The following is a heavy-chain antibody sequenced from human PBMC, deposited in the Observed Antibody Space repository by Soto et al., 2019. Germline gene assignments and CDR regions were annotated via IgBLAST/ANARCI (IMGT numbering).Heavy chain of an antibody. D-gene: IGHD3-10*02. V-gene: IGHV3-23*01. CDR1: GFTFSSYV. CDR2: HSGSGGST. Sequence: EVQLLESGGGLVQPGGSLRLSCAASGFTFSSYVMSWVRQAPGKGLEWVAAHSGSGGSTYYADSVKGRYTISRDNSKYKVSQYMQSLRAEDTAVYYCAKDFGTSYYVWGDDAFDIWGRVTMVTGSS. CDR3: AKDFGTSYYVWGDDAFDI. J-gene: IGHJ3*02.